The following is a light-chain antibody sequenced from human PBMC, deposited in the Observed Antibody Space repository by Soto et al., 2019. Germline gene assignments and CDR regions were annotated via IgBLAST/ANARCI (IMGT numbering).Light chain of an antibody. CDR2: GAS. J-gene: IGKJ2*01. Sequence: EIVLTQSPGTLSLSPGERATLSCRASQSVSSSYLAWYQQKPGQAPRLLIYGASSRATGIPDRFSGSGSGTHFTLTISRLEPEDFAVYYCPQYGSSPYTFGQGTKLEIK. CDR1: QSVSSSY. V-gene: IGKV3-20*01. CDR3: PQYGSSPYT.